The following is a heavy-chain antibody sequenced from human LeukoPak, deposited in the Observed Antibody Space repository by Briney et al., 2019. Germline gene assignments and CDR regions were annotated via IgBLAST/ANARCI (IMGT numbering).Heavy chain of an antibody. CDR3: ARLNTILGYYYYYYRDV. J-gene: IGHJ6*03. CDR1: GFNERSHY. V-gene: IGHV3-53*01. D-gene: IGHD3-3*01. CDR2: IYSGGSN. Sequence: GGPLRLSCGASGFNERSHYMIGVRHARGKALEEFSIIYSGGSNYYVASVKGRFTITRDNSKDTLYLQTSTLSAAATAVYYCARLNTILGYYYYYYRDVWGKGTTVTVSS.